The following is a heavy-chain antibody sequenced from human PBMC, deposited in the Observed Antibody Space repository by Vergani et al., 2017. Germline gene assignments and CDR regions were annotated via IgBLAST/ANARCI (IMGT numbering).Heavy chain of an antibody. Sequence: EVQLVESGGGLVQPGRSLRVSCAASGFTFDDYAMHWVRQAPGKGLEWVSAISGSGGSIYYAESVRGRFTISRDNAENSLSLQMNSLRAEDTAVYYCATAIYGDFDRLFDHWGQGTLVTVSS. V-gene: IGHV3-9*01. CDR1: GFTFDDYA. CDR3: ATAIYGDFDRLFDH. J-gene: IGHJ4*02. D-gene: IGHD4-17*01. CDR2: ISGSGGSI.